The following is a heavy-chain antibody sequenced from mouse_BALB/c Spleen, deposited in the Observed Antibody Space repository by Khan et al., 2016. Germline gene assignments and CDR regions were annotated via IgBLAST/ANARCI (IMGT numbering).Heavy chain of an antibody. D-gene: IGHD2-12*01. Sequence: VELVVFGGGLVKPGGSLKLSCAASGFTFSSYAMSWVRQSPEKRLEWVAEISSGGSYTYYPDTVTGRFTISRDNAKNTLYLEMSRLRSEDTAMYYCARAYSPYWGQGALVTVSA. CDR1: GFTFSSYA. V-gene: IGHV5-9-4*01. CDR2: ISSGGSYT. J-gene: IGHJ3*01. CDR3: ARAYSPY.